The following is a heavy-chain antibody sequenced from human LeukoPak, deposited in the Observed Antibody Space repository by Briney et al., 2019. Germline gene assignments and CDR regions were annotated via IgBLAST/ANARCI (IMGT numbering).Heavy chain of an antibody. J-gene: IGHJ6*02. V-gene: IGHV1-46*01. Sequence: ASVKVSCKASGYTFTSYYMHWVRQAPGQGLEWMGIINPSGGSTSYAQKFQGRVTMTRDTSTSTVYMELGSLRSEDTAVYYCARDYGSGSTGGSYGMDVWGQGTTVTVSS. CDR2: INPSGGST. CDR1: GYTFTSYY. CDR3: ARDYGSGSTGGSYGMDV. D-gene: IGHD3-10*01.